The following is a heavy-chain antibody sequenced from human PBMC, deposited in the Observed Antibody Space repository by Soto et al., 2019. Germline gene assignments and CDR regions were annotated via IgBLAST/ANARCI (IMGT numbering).Heavy chain of an antibody. Sequence: ETLSLTCSVSSGSMSSYYWSWIREPPGKGLEWIGYIYYSGSTNYNPSLKSRVTISVDTSKNQFSLKLSSVTAADTAVYYCARDSYYDTSGNLPPDFWGQGTVVTVSS. J-gene: IGHJ4*02. V-gene: IGHV4-59*01. CDR3: ARDSYYDTSGNLPPDF. CDR1: SGSMSSYY. D-gene: IGHD3-22*01. CDR2: IYYSGST.